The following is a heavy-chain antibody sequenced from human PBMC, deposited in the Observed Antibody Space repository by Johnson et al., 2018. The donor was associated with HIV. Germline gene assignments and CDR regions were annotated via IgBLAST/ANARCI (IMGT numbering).Heavy chain of an antibody. J-gene: IGHJ3*02. CDR3: ARHKAVADAFDI. D-gene: IGHD6-19*01. CDR2: ISYDGSNK. V-gene: IGHV3-30*04. CDR1: GFTFSSYA. Sequence: QVQLVESGGGVVQPGRSLRLSCAASGFTFSSYAMHWVRQAPGKGLEWVAVISYDGSNKYYADSVKGRFTISRDNSKNTLYLQMNSLRAEDTAVYYCARHKAVADAFDIWGQGTVVTVS.